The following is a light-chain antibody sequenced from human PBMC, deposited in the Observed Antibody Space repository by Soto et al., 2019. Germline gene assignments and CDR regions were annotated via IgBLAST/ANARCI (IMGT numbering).Light chain of an antibody. CDR1: QSISSN. CDR2: GAS. J-gene: IGKJ3*01. V-gene: IGKV3-15*01. CDR3: QQYENRPYT. Sequence: IVMTQSPATLSVTPGERATLSCRASQSISSNLAWYQQKPGQAPRLLIYGASTRATGIPARFSGSGSGTEFTLTISGLQSEDNATYYCQQYENRPYTFGPGTKVDIK.